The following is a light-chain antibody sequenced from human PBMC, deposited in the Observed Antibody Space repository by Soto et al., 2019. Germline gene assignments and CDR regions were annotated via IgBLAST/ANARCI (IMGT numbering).Light chain of an antibody. V-gene: IGKV3-20*01. CDR3: QQYGGSPIT. Sequence: EIVLTQSPGTLSLSPGEGATLSCRASQSVSSNFLAWFQQQPGQAPRLLVYAASRRVTGIPDRFSGSGSGTDFTLTISRLEPEDFAVYFCQQYGGSPITFGQGTRLEIK. CDR2: AAS. CDR1: QSVSSNF. J-gene: IGKJ5*01.